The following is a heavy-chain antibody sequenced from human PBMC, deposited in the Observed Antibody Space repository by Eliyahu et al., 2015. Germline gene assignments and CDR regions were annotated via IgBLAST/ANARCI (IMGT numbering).Heavy chain of an antibody. V-gene: IGHV2-5*02. J-gene: IGHJ3*02. CDR3: ARRRSGPLSGYLREAFDI. CDR2: VYWDDDK. Sequence: QITLKESGPALVKPTQTLTLTCTFSGFSXXTSGVGVAWIRQPPGEPLEWLALVYWDDDKRYRASLKNRLTITKDTSKNQVVLTMTNMEPVDTGTYYCARRRSGPLSGYLREAFDIWGQGTNVTVSS. CDR1: GFSXXTSGVG. D-gene: IGHD3-9*01.